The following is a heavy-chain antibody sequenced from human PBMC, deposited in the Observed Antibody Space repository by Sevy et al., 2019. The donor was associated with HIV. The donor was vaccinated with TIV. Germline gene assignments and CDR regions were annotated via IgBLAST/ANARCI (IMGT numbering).Heavy chain of an antibody. CDR3: ARWWGTSYYYYHAMDV. V-gene: IGHV1-8*01. J-gene: IGHJ6*02. CDR1: GYTFTSYD. CDR2: MSAQSGNT. D-gene: IGHD2-8*02. Sequence: ASVKVSCKASGYTFTSYDIHCVRQATGQGLEWMGWMSAQSGNTGYAQKFQGRVTMTRDTSISTAYMELSSLRSEDTAVYYCARWWGTSYYYYHAMDVWGQGTTVTVSS.